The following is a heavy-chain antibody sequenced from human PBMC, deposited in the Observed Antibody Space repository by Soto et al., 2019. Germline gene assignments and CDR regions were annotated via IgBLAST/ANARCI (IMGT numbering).Heavy chain of an antibody. J-gene: IGHJ4*02. CDR3: AKSFSSYGSGSYYKRPTYYFDY. V-gene: IGHV3-23*01. CDR1: GFTFSSYA. D-gene: IGHD3-10*01. Sequence: GGSQRLSSAASGFTFSSYARSWVRQAPGKGLEWVSAISGSGGSTYYADSVKGRFTISRDNSKNTLYLQMNSLRAEDTAVYYCAKSFSSYGSGSYYKRPTYYFDYWGQGTLVTVSS. CDR2: ISGSGGST.